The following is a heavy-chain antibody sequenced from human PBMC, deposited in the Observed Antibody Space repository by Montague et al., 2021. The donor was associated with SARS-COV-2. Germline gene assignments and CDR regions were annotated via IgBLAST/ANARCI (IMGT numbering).Heavy chain of an antibody. CDR2: IYYSGST. V-gene: IGHV4-39*01. CDR3: ARQDDILTGYYYYGMDV. J-gene: IGHJ6*02. D-gene: IGHD3-9*01. Sequence: SETLSLTCTVSGGSISSSSWYWGWHRGPPGKDLEWIGSIYYSGSTSYXLSLESRVTISVDTSKNQFSLKLSSVTAADTAVYYCARQDDILTGYYYYGMDVWGQGTTVTVSS. CDR1: GGSISSSSWY.